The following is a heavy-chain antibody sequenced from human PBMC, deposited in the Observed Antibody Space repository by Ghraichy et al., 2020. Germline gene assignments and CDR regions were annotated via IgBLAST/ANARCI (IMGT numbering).Heavy chain of an antibody. V-gene: IGHV4-34*01. J-gene: IGHJ4*02. D-gene: IGHD2-21*02. CDR1: GGSFSGYY. CDR3: ARWGGIVVVTAGATGGYDY. CDR2: INHSGST. Sequence: SETLSLTCAVYGGSFSGYYWSWIHQPPGKGLEWIGEINHSGSTNYNPSLKSRVTISVDTSKNQFSLKLSSVTAADTAVYYCARWGGIVVVTAGATGGYDYWGQGTLVTVSS.